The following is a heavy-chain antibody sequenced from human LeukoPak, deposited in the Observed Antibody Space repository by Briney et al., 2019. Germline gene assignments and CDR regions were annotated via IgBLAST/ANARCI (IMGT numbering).Heavy chain of an antibody. CDR1: GGSIRSSYYY. J-gene: IGHJ6*02. CDR2: IYDSGST. V-gene: IGHV4-39*07. D-gene: IGHD1-7*01. CDR3: ARDNWNYGSSMDV. Sequence: SETLSLTCTVSGGSIRSSYYYWGWIRQPPGTGLEWIGSIYDSGSTYYNPSLKSRVTISVDTSKNQFSLKLSSVTAADTAVYHCARDNWNYGSSMDVWGQGTTVTVSS.